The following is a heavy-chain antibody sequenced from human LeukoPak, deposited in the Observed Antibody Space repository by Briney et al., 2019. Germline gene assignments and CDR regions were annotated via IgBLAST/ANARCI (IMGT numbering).Heavy chain of an antibody. CDR1: GGSISSYY. V-gene: IGHV4-59*01. CDR3: ASHSGAYYFDY. CDR2: IYYSGST. D-gene: IGHD2-15*01. Sequence: SETLSLTCTVSGGSISSYYWSWIRQPPGTGLEWIGYIYYSGSTDYNPSLKSRVTISVDTSKNQFSLKLSSVTAADTAVYYCASHSGAYYFDYWGQGTLVNVSS. J-gene: IGHJ4*02.